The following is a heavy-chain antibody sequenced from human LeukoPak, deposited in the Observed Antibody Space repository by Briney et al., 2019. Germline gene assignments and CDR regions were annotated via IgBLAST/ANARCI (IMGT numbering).Heavy chain of an antibody. CDR1: GGTFSSYA. J-gene: IGHJ4*02. Sequence: ASVKVSCKASGGTFSSYAISWVRQAPGQGLEWMGIINPSGGSTSYAQKFQGRVTMTRDTSTSTVYMELSSLRSEDTAVYYCAKDPAGGFNFDYWGQGTLVTVSS. V-gene: IGHV1-46*01. CDR2: INPSGGST. CDR3: AKDPAGGFNFDY. D-gene: IGHD3-16*01.